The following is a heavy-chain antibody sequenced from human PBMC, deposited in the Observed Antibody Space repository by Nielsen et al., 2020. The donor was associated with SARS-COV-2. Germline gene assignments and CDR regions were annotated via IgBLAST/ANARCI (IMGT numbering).Heavy chain of an antibody. CDR3: ARDKFRAVTTDHVGDY. V-gene: IGHV3-48*01. CDR2: ISSSSSTI. CDR1: GFTFSSYS. J-gene: IGHJ4*02. Sequence: GGSLRLSCAASGFTFSSYSMNWVRQAPGKGLEWVSYISSSSSTIYYADSVKGRFTISRDNAKNSLYLQMNSLRAEDTAVYYCARDKFRAVTTDHVGDYWGQGTLVTVSS. D-gene: IGHD4-17*01.